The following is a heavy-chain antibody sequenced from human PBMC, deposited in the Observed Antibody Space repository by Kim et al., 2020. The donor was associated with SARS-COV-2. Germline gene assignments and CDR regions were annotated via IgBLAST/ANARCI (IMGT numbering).Heavy chain of an antibody. CDR3: ARHVVRGVIIHAFDY. Sequence: SETLSLTCTVSGGSISSYYWSWIRQPPGKGLEWIGYIYYSGSTNYNPSLKSRVTISVDTSKNQFSLKLSSVTAADTAVYYCARHVVRGVIIHAFDYWGQGTLVTVSS. CDR2: IYYSGST. V-gene: IGHV4-59*08. D-gene: IGHD3-10*01. CDR1: GGSISSYY. J-gene: IGHJ4*02.